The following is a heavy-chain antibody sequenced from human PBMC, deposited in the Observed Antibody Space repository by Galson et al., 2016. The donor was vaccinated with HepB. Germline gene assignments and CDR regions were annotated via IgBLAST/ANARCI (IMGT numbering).Heavy chain of an antibody. CDR2: INHSGDT. CDR3: AGVVVAATNWFDP. J-gene: IGHJ5*02. V-gene: IGHV4-34*01. Sequence: SETLSLTCGVDGGSFNAYYWSWIRQPPGKGLEWIGEINHSGDTKYNPSLKSRVTLSVDTSKNQFSLELTSMTAVDTAVYYCAGVVVAATNWFDPWGQGTLVTVAS. D-gene: IGHD2-15*01. CDR1: GGSFNAYY.